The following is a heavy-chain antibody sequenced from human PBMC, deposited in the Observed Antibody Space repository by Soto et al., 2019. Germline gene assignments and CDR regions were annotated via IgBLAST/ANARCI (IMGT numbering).Heavy chain of an antibody. Sequence: QVQLVQSGGEVKKPGASVKVSCKASGYTFTSYGISWVRQAPGQGLEWMGRISDYNGNTNYAKKVPGRVIMTTDTSQSTAYIERSSLSTDDTAVYYCARVVGALGHWFDPWGEGTLVTVSS. CDR1: GYTFTSYG. V-gene: IGHV1-18*01. CDR2: ISDYNGNT. J-gene: IGHJ5*02. D-gene: IGHD1-26*01. CDR3: ARVVGALGHWFDP.